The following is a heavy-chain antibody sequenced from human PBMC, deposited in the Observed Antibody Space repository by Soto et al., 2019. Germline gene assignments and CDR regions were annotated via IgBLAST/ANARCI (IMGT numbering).Heavy chain of an antibody. J-gene: IGHJ5*02. V-gene: IGHV4-59*12. CDR2: IYYTGST. D-gene: IGHD3-16*01. CDR1: WGHIGSFC. CDR3: ARELQFFDRGTFTNWLDP. Sequence: PSGTLSLPWIVFWGHIGSFCCGWIRQPPGKGLEFIGYIYYTGSTNYSPSLRSRVTMSVDTSKNQFSLKLRSVTAADTAVYYCARELQFFDRGTFTNWLDPWGQGTQVTVSS.